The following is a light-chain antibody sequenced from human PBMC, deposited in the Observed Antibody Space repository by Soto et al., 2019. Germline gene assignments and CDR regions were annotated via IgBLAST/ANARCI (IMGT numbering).Light chain of an antibody. CDR3: LQYGSSPWT. CDR2: GAS. J-gene: IGKJ1*01. V-gene: IGKV3-20*01. Sequence: EIVLTQSPGTLSLSPGERATLSCRAGQSASSRYLAWYQLKPGQAPRVLIYGASSRATGIPDRFSGSGSGTAFTLTISTLEPEGFPVYYCLQYGSSPWTFGQGTKVEIK. CDR1: QSASSRY.